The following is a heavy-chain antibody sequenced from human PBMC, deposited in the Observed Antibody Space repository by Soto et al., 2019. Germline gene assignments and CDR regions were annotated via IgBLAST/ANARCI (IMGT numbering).Heavy chain of an antibody. CDR1: GFSFSSYW. Sequence: GGSLRLSCAASGFSFSSYWMSWVRQAPGKGLEWVANIKQDGSEKYYVDSVKGRFTISRDNAKNSLYLQMNSLRAEDTAVYYCAAAPAGIKAFDIWGQGTMVTVSS. J-gene: IGHJ3*02. D-gene: IGHD3-10*01. V-gene: IGHV3-7*01. CDR2: IKQDGSEK. CDR3: AAAPAGIKAFDI.